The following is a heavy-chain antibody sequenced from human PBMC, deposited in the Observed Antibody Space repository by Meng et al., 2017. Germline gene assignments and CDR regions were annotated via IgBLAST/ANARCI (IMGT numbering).Heavy chain of an antibody. Sequence: GESLKISCAASGFTFDDYAMHWVRQAPGKGLEWVSLISWDGGSTYYADSVKGRFTISRDNSKNSLYLQMNSLRAEDTALYYCAKDGYGDYYGMDVWGQGTTVTCYS. CDR2: ISWDGGST. J-gene: IGHJ6*01. CDR3: AKDGYGDYYGMDV. V-gene: IGHV3-43D*03. CDR1: GFTFDDYA. D-gene: IGHD4-17*01.